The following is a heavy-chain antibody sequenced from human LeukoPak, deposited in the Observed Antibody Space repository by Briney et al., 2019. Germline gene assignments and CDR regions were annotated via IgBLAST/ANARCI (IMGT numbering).Heavy chain of an antibody. CDR2: IDYSGKT. J-gene: IGHJ5*01. CDR1: GGSISSGTFS. CDR3: ARGYPFFDF. V-gene: IGHV4-31*03. Sequence: PSQTLSLTCSVSGGSISSGTFSWNWIRQHPGKGLEWIGYIDYSGKTYYKPSLKSRLTISRDTSKNQLSLRLTSVTAADTAVYYCARGYPFFDFWGQGTLVTVSS. D-gene: IGHD5-18*01.